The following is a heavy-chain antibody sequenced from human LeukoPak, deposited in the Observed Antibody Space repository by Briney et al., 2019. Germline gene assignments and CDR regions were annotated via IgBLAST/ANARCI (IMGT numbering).Heavy chain of an antibody. Sequence: ASVKVSCKASGYTFTGYYMHWVRQAPGQGLEWMGWINPNSGGTNYAQKFQGRVTMTRDTSISTAYMELGRLRSDDTAVYYCARDVGYCTNGVCYIKENWGQGTLVTVSS. CDR3: ARDVGYCTNGVCYIKEN. CDR2: INPNSGGT. J-gene: IGHJ4*02. V-gene: IGHV1-2*02. CDR1: GYTFTGYY. D-gene: IGHD2-8*01.